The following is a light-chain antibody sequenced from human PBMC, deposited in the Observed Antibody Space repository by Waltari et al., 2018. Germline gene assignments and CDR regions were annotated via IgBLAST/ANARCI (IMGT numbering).Light chain of an antibody. CDR3: CSYAGSSTVV. Sequence: QSALTQPASVSGSPGQSITISCTETSSYVGGSNLVSWYQQHPGKVPKLIIYEGGRRPSGVSNRFSGSRSGNTASLTIAGVQAEDEADYYCCSYAGSSTVVFGGGTKLTVL. CDR1: SSYVGGSNL. V-gene: IGLV2-23*01. J-gene: IGLJ2*01. CDR2: EGG.